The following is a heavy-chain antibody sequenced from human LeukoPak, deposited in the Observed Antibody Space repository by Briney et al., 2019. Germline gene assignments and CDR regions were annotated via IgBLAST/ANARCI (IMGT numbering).Heavy chain of an antibody. CDR2: VSNDAYNK. V-gene: IGHV3-30*04. Sequence: GGSLRLSCAASGFSFKTYAMHWVRQAPGKGLEWVAVVSNDAYNKYYADSVKGRFTISRDNAKNTLYLQMNSLRAEDTAVYYCARPLTVTTPYYYYYYGMDVWGQGTTVTVSS. CDR1: GFSFKTYA. J-gene: IGHJ6*02. CDR3: ARPLTVTTPYYYYYYGMDV. D-gene: IGHD3-22*01.